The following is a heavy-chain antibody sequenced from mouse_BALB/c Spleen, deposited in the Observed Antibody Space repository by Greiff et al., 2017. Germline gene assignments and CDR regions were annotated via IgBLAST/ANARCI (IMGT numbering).Heavy chain of an antibody. Sequence: EVQRVESGGGLVQPGGSLRLSCATSGFTFSDFYMEWVRQPPGKRLEWIAASRNKANDYTTEYSASVKGRFIVSRDTSQSILYLQMNALRAEDTAIYYCARGFYGNYVGFAYWGQGTLVTVSA. V-gene: IGHV7-1*02. J-gene: IGHJ3*01. CDR2: SRNKANDYTT. D-gene: IGHD2-1*01. CDR1: GFTFSDFY. CDR3: ARGFYGNYVGFAY.